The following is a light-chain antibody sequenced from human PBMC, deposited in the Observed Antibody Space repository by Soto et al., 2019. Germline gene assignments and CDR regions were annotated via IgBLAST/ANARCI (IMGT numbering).Light chain of an antibody. CDR3: QQYSSYSLT. J-gene: IGKJ4*01. V-gene: IGKV1-5*03. CDR1: PGISTW. CDR2: KAT. Sequence: DSQMTQSPSTLSASVGDRITITCRASPGISTWLAWYQQQPGKAPKLLIYKATTLESEVPSRFSGSGAGTELTLTIISLQPDDCATYYCQQYSSYSLTFGGGTKVEIK.